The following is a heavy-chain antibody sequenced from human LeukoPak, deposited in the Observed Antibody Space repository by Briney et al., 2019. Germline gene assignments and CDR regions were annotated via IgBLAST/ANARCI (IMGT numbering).Heavy chain of an antibody. CDR1: GFTFSSYA. CDR2: ISYDGSNK. D-gene: IGHD6-13*01. CDR3: AKVAQLVFYYYYMDV. V-gene: IGHV3-30*04. J-gene: IGHJ6*03. Sequence: GRSLRLSCAASGFTFSSYAMHWVRQAPGKGLEWVAVISYDGSNKYYADSVKGRFTISRDNSKNTLYLQMNSLRAEDTAVYYCAKVAQLVFYYYYMDVWGKGTTVTISS.